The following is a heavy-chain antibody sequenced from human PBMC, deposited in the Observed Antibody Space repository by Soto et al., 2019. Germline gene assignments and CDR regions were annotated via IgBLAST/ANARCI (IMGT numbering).Heavy chain of an antibody. J-gene: IGHJ5*02. CDR2: IYYSGST. CDR1: GGSISSYY. D-gene: IGHD6-6*01. V-gene: IGHV4-59*01. CDR3: ERGPGEARHNWFDH. Sequence: SETLSLTCTVSGGSISSYYWSWIRQPPGKGLEWIGYIYYSGSTNYNPSLKSRVNISVDTSKNQFSLKLSSVTAADTAVYYCERGPGEARHNWFDHWGQGTLVTVSS.